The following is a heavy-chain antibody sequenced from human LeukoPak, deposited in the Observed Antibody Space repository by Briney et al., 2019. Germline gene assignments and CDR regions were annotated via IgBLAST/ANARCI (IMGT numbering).Heavy chain of an antibody. CDR1: GYTLTELS. CDR2: FDPEDGET. D-gene: IGHD6-13*01. CDR3: WSSSWYYGMDV. J-gene: IGHJ6*02. Sequence: ASVKVSCKVSGYTLTELSMHWVRQAPGRGLEWMGGFDPEDGETIYAQKFQGRVTMTEDTSTDTAYMELSSLRSEDTAVYYCWSSSWYYGMDVWGQGTTVTVSS. V-gene: IGHV1-24*01.